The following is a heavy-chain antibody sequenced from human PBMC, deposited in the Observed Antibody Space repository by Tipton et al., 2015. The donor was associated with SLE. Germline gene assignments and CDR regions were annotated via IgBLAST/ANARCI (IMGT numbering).Heavy chain of an antibody. D-gene: IGHD3-22*01. CDR3: AGDPPSSGFAFDI. V-gene: IGHV3-33*01. J-gene: IGHJ3*02. Sequence: SLRLSCAASGFTFSTYAMHWVRQAPGKGLEWVAFIWYDGSNKYYADSVKGRFTISRDNSENTLYLQMSSLRADDTAVYHCAGDPPSSGFAFDIWGQGTMVTVSS. CDR2: IWYDGSNK. CDR1: GFTFSTYA.